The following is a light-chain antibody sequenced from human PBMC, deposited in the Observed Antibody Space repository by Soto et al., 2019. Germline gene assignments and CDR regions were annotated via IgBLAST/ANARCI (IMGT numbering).Light chain of an antibody. CDR1: SSDVGGYNY. J-gene: IGLJ1*01. Sequence: QSALTQPASVSGSPGQSITISCTGTSSDVGGYNYVSWYQQHPGKAPKLMIYDVNNRPSGVSNRFSGSKSGNTASLTISGLQAEDEADYYCSSYTSSNSYVFGTGTKLTVL. CDR2: DVN. V-gene: IGLV2-14*01. CDR3: SSYTSSNSYV.